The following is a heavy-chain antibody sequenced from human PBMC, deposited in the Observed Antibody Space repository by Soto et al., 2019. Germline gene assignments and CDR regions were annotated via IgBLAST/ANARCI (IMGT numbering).Heavy chain of an antibody. CDR1: GGSISSGGYY. V-gene: IGHV4-31*03. J-gene: IGHJ6*03. CDR2: IYYSGST. Sequence: SETLSLTCTVFGGSISSGGYYWSWIRQHPGKGLEWIGYIYYSGSTYYNPSLKSRVTISVDTSKNQFSLKLSSVTAADTAVYYCARGADSGYDQYYYYYYYMDVWGKGTTVTVSS. D-gene: IGHD5-12*01. CDR3: ARGADSGYDQYYYYYYYMDV.